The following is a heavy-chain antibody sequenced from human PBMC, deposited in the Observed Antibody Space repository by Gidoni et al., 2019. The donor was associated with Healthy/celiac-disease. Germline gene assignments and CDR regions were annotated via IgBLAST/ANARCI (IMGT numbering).Heavy chain of an antibody. Sequence: QVQLQESGPGLVKPSETLSLTCTVSGGSISSYYWSWIRQPPGKGLEWIGYIYYSGSTNYNPSLKSRVTISVDTSKNQFSLKLSSVTAADTAVYYCAREVYCSSTSCAYNWFDPWGQGTLVTVSS. D-gene: IGHD2-2*01. CDR2: IYYSGST. CDR3: AREVYCSSTSCAYNWFDP. V-gene: IGHV4-59*01. J-gene: IGHJ5*02. CDR1: GGSISSYY.